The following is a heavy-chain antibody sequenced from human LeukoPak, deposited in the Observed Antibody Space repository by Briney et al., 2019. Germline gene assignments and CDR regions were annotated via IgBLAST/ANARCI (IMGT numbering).Heavy chain of an antibody. Sequence: PGGSLRLSCAASGFTFSSYAMSWVRQALGKGLEWVSAISGSGGSTYYADSVKGRFTISRDNSKNTLYLQMNSLRAEDTAVYYCAKFHDYGGCLDYWGQGTLVTVSS. D-gene: IGHD4-23*01. V-gene: IGHV3-23*01. J-gene: IGHJ4*02. CDR2: ISGSGGST. CDR1: GFTFSSYA. CDR3: AKFHDYGGCLDY.